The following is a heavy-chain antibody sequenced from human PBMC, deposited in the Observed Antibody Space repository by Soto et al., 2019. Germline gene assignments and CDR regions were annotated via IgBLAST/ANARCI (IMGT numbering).Heavy chain of an antibody. J-gene: IGHJ4*02. CDR3: ARARVSLIYYFDY. CDR2: IYYSGST. Sequence: SETLSLTCTGSGGSISSYYWSWIRQPPGKGLEWIGYIYYSGSTNYNPSLKSRVTISVDTSKNQFSLKLSSVTAADTAVYYCARARVSLIYYFDYWGQGTLVTVSS. V-gene: IGHV4-59*01. D-gene: IGHD2-8*01. CDR1: GGSISSYY.